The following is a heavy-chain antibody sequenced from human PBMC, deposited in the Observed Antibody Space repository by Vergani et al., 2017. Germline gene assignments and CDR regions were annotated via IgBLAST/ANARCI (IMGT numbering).Heavy chain of an antibody. J-gene: IGHJ6*02. CDR3: AIARQPGSSWFGLDYYYYGMDV. Sequence: EVQLLESGGGLVQPGGSLRLSCAASGFTFSSYAMSWVRQAPGKGLEWVSAISGSGGSTYYADSVKGRFTISRDNSKNTLYLQMNSLRAEDTAVYYCAIARQPGSSWFGLDYYYYGMDVWGQGTTVTVSS. CDR2: ISGSGGST. V-gene: IGHV3-23*01. D-gene: IGHD6-13*01. CDR1: GFTFSSYA.